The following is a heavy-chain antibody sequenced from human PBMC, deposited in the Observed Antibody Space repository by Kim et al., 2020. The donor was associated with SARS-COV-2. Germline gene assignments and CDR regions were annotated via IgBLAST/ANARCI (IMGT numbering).Heavy chain of an antibody. V-gene: IGHV3-74*01. J-gene: IGHJ5*02. CDR3: VRDRYKYGYDNWFDA. Sequence: GGSLRLSCTVSGFTFSDYWMHWVRQAPGKGLVWVARIKTDGSITTYADSVKGRFTISRDNAKNTLYLQMNGLRADDTAVYYCVRDRYKYGYDNWFDAWGQGTLVTVSS. CDR1: GFTFSDYW. CDR2: IKTDGSIT. D-gene: IGHD5-18*01.